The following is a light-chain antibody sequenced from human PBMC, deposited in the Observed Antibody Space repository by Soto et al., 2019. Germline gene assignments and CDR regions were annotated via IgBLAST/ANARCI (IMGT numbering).Light chain of an antibody. J-gene: IGKJ4*01. CDR2: AAS. Sequence: DIRLTQSPSSLSASVGDRVTITCRASQNIQNSLNWYQQQPGKAPKLLIYAASSLERGVSSRFSGGGSGTDFTLTINRLQPEDFASYFCQQSYAAGLTFGGGTKVEIK. CDR1: QNIQNS. CDR3: QQSYAAGLT. V-gene: IGKV1-39*01.